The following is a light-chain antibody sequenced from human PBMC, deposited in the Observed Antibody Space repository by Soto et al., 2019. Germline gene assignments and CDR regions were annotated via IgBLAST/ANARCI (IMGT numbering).Light chain of an antibody. CDR3: CSYAGSSTYV. CDR1: SSDVGGYNY. CDR2: EGS. J-gene: IGLJ1*01. V-gene: IGLV2-23*01. Sequence: QSALTQPPSASGSPGQSVATSCTGTSSDVGGYNYVSWYQQHPGKAPKLMIYEGSKRPSGVSNRFSGSKSGNTASLTISGLQAEDEADYYCCSYAGSSTYVFGTGTKVTV.